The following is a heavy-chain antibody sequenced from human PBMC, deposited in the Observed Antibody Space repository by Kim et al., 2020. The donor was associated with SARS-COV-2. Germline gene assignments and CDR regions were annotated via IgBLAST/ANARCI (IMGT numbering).Heavy chain of an antibody. D-gene: IGHD3-10*01. CDR1: GFTFSSYA. J-gene: IGHJ4*02. Sequence: GGSLRLSCAASGFTFSSYAMHWVRQAPGKGLEWVAVISYDGSNKYYADSVKGRFTISRDNSKNTLYLQMNSLGAEDTAVYYCARMGRDLMVRALDYWGQGTLVTVSS. V-gene: IGHV3-30-3*01. CDR2: ISYDGSNK. CDR3: ARMGRDLMVRALDY.